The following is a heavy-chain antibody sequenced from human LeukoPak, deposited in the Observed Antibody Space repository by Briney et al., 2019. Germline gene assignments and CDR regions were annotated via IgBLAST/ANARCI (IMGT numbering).Heavy chain of an antibody. CDR1: GGSISSYY. CDR3: ARQSKLVEIDY. Sequence: PSETLSLTCTVSGGSISSYYWSWIRQPPGKGLEWIGYIYTSGSTNYNPSFKSRVTISVDTSKNQFSLKLSSVTAADTAVYYCARQSKLVEIDYWGQGTLVTVSS. CDR2: IYTSGST. D-gene: IGHD6-13*01. V-gene: IGHV4-4*09. J-gene: IGHJ4*02.